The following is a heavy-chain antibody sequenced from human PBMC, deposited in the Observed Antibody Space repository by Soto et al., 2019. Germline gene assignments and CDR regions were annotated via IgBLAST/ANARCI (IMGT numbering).Heavy chain of an antibody. V-gene: IGHV1-24*01. CDR3: ATLLPWSGYYFGERTGYRGGDY. Sequence: ASVKVSCKVSGYTLTELSMHWVRQAPGKGLEWMGGFDPEDGETIYAQKFQGRVTMTEDTSTDTAYMELSSLRSEDTAVYYCATLLPWSGYYFGERTGYRGGDYWGQGTLVTVSS. CDR1: GYTLTELS. CDR2: FDPEDGET. J-gene: IGHJ4*02. D-gene: IGHD3-3*01.